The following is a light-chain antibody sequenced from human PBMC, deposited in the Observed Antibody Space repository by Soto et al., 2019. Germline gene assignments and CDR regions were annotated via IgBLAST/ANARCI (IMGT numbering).Light chain of an antibody. CDR3: QHCYSTPL. CDR1: QSISCD. CDR2: AAS. Sequence: DVQMTKSPSSLSASVGLLATITCRAGQSISCDLDWCQQRQGKAHKLLICAASSLQSEVPSRSSCRGSETDSTHNISSQQPEEYATYYCQHCYSTPLFAGGTNV. J-gene: IGKJ4*01. V-gene: IGKV1-39*01.